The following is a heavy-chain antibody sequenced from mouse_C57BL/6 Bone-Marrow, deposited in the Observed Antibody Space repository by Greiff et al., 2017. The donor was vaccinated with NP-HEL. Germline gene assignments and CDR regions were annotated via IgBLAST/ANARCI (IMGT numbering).Heavy chain of an antibody. J-gene: IGHJ3*01. D-gene: IGHD2-14*01. Sequence: VHVKQSGGGLVKPGGSLKLSCAASGFTFSDYGMHWVRQAPEKGLEWVAYISSGSSTIYYADTVKGRFTISRDNAKNTLFLQMTSLRSEDTAMYYCAKGYRFAYWGQGTLVTVSA. CDR3: AKGYRFAY. CDR2: ISSGSSTI. CDR1: GFTFSDYG. V-gene: IGHV5-17*01.